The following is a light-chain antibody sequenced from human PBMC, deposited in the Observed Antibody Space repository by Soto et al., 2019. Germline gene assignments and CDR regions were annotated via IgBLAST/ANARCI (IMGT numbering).Light chain of an antibody. Sequence: IEMTQTPSSLSASVGDTVTITCRASQSIADYLNWYRQKPGEAPEVLVTGTSFLHSGVPPRFSGGRSGTEYTLTITNLQPEDFASYYCQQTYSVSITFGQGTRL. V-gene: IGKV1-39*01. CDR1: QSIADY. J-gene: IGKJ5*01. CDR3: QQTYSVSIT. CDR2: GTS.